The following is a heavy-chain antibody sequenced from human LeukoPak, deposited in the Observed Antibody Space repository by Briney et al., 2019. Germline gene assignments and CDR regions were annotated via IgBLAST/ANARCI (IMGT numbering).Heavy chain of an antibody. Sequence: GGSLRLSCAASGFIFDDYAIHWVRQAPGKGLEWVSGISWNSGSIGYADSVKGRFTISRDNSKNTLYLQMNSLRAEDTAVYYCARDLRGGNNWNDVGFDYWGQGTLVTVSS. CDR3: ARDLRGGNNWNDVGFDY. V-gene: IGHV3-9*01. CDR1: GFIFDDYA. D-gene: IGHD1-1*01. CDR2: ISWNSGSI. J-gene: IGHJ4*02.